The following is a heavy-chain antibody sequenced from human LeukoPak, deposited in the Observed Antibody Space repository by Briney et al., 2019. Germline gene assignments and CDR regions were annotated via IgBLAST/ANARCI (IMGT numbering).Heavy chain of an antibody. D-gene: IGHD3-3*01. J-gene: IGHJ4*02. CDR1: GLAFSSYS. CDR2: VSYDGSDE. V-gene: IGHV3-30*04. Sequence: GGSLRLSCVASGLAFSSYSMHWVRQAPGKGLEWVGVVSYDGSDEYYTDSVKGRFTISRDNSKNTVYLQMNSLRADDTAVYYCARDFTPEWFDIHWGQGTLVTVS. CDR3: ARDFTPEWFDIH.